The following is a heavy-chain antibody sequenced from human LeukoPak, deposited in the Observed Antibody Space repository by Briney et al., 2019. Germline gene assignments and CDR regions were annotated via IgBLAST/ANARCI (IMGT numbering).Heavy chain of an antibody. CDR3: ARDFLDILVVVAATQQSDAFDI. CDR2: ISSSSSTI. CDR1: GFTFSSYS. V-gene: IGHV3-48*04. Sequence: GGSLSLSCAASGFTFSSYSMNWVRQAPGKGREWVSYISSSSSTIYYADSVKGRFTISRDNAKNSLYLQMNSLRAQDTAVYYCARDFLDILVVVAATQQSDAFDIWGQGKMVTVSS. D-gene: IGHD2-15*01. J-gene: IGHJ3*02.